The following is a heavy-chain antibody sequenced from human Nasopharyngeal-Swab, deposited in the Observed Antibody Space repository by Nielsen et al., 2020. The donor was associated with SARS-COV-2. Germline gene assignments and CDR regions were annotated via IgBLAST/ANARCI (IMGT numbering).Heavy chain of an antibody. CDR1: GGTFSSYA. Sequence: SVKVSCKASGGTFSSYAISWVRQAPGQGLEWMGGIIPIFGTANYAQKFQGRVTITADESTSTAYMELSSLRSEDTAVYYCVIVVVPAATYYYMDVWGKGTTVTVSS. D-gene: IGHD2-2*01. J-gene: IGHJ6*03. CDR3: VIVVVPAATYYYMDV. V-gene: IGHV1-69*13. CDR2: IIPIFGTA.